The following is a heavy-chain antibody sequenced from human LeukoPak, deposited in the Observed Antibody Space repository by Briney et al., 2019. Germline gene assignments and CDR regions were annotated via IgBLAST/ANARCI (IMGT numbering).Heavy chain of an antibody. V-gene: IGHV4-34*01. Sequence: SETLSLTCAVYGGSFSGYYWSWIRQPPGKGLEWIGEMNHSGSTNYNPFLKSRVTISVDTSKNQFSLKLSSVTAADTAVYYCARGYCTNGVCYFDYWGQGTLVTVSS. D-gene: IGHD2-8*01. CDR3: ARGYCTNGVCYFDY. CDR1: GGSFSGYY. J-gene: IGHJ4*02. CDR2: MNHSGST.